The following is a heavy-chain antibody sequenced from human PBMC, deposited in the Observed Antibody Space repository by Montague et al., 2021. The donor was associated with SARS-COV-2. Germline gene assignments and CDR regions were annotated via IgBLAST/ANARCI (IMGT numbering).Heavy chain of an antibody. CDR1: GFTFSSYG. Sequence: SLRLSCAASGFTFSSYGMNWVRQAPGKGLEWVSSISTISSYIYYADSVKGRFTISRDNAKNSLYLQMNSLRAEDTAVYYCARGDYWGSLDYWGQGTLVTVSS. D-gene: IGHD7-27*01. J-gene: IGHJ4*02. CDR2: ISTISSYI. V-gene: IGHV3-21*01. CDR3: ARGDYWGSLDY.